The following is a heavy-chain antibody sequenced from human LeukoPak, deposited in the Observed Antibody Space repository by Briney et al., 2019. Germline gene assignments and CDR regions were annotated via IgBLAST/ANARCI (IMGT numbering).Heavy chain of an antibody. CDR3: ARQMNTVTADY. CDR2: IFYSGST. V-gene: IGHV4-39*01. CDR1: GGSISSSSYF. Sequence: SGTLSLTCTVSGGSISSSSYFWGWIRQPPGKGLEWIGSIFYSGSTYYNPSLNSRVTISIDTSKNQFSLRLSSVTAADTAVYYCARQMNTVTADYWGQGTLGTVSS. D-gene: IGHD4-17*01. J-gene: IGHJ4*02.